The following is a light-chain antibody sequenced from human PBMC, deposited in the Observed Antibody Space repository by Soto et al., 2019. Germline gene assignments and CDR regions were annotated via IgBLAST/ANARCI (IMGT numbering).Light chain of an antibody. V-gene: IGKV1-5*03. CDR1: QSISSW. J-gene: IGKJ4*01. CDR3: QQFSSYPLT. CDR2: KAS. Sequence: DIQMTQSPSTLSASVGDRVTITCLASQSISSWLAWDQQKPGKAPKLLIYKASSLESGVPSRFSGSGSGTDFTLTISRLEPEDFAVYYCQQFSSYPLTFGGGTKVDI.